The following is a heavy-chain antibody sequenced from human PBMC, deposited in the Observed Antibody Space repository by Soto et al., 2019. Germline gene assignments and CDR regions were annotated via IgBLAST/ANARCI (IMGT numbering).Heavy chain of an antibody. CDR3: TATPRNGMGV. V-gene: IGHV3-74*01. CDR2: VSNEGSK. CDR1: GFRFSDYW. J-gene: IGHJ6*02. Sequence: EVQLLESGGGLVQPGGSLRLACAGSGFRFSDYWMHWVRQAPGKGLVWVSRVSNEGSKEYADFVKGRFTLSKDNAKNTLYLEMDSLSVEDTALYYCTATPRNGMGVWGQGTKVTVAS.